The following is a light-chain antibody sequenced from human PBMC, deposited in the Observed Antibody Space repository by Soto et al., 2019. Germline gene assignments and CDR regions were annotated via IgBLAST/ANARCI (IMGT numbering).Light chain of an antibody. CDR1: QSLSSNF. J-gene: IGKJ5*01. Sequence: EIVLTQSPGILPLSPGERASLSCGASQSLSSNFLAWYQQKPGQAPRLLIYGASSRATGIPDRFSGTGSETDFTLTINRLEPEDFAVYYCQQYENSPITFGQGTRLEIK. CDR3: QQYENSPIT. CDR2: GAS. V-gene: IGKV3-20*01.